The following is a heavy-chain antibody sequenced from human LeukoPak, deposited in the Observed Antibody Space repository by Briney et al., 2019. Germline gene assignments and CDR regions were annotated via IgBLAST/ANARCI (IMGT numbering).Heavy chain of an antibody. CDR3: AGGPPHIAAAGFDY. J-gene: IGHJ4*02. D-gene: IGHD6-13*01. CDR1: GYTFTSYG. Sequence: GASVKVSCKASGYTFTSYGISWVRQAPGQGLEWMGWISAYNGNTNYAQKLQGRVTMTTDTSTSTAYMELRSLRSDDTAVYYCAGGPPHIAAAGFDYWGQGTLVTVSS. CDR2: ISAYNGNT. V-gene: IGHV1-18*01.